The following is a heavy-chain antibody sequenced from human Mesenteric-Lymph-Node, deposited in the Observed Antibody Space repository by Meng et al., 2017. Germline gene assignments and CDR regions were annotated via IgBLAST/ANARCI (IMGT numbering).Heavy chain of an antibody. D-gene: IGHD2-2*01. V-gene: IGHV4-4*02. CDR1: GGSMRSSKW. J-gene: IGHJ4*02. CDR3: ASGRKYCSSTSCYGQFDY. Sequence: QGQLGGSGPCRGEPAGTVALPCGGPGGSMRSSKWWSLVRQPPGKGLEWIGEIYHSGSTNYKPSLKSRVTISVDKSKNQFSLKLSSVTAADTGVYYCASGRKYCSSTSCYGQFDYWGQGTLVTVSS. CDR2: IYHSGST.